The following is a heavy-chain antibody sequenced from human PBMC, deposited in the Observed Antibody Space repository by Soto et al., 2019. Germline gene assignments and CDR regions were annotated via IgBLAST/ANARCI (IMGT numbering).Heavy chain of an antibody. CDR2: IWSDGSRQ. Sequence: QVLLVESGGGVVQPGTSRRLSCTASRLTFSFYDMHWVRQAPGKGLEWVALIWSDGSRQFYGDSVKGRFTISRDNSRNTPYLQMNALRADDTAKYFCAGEPKGGSYDLDVWGQGTTVTVSS. J-gene: IGHJ6*02. V-gene: IGHV3-33*01. CDR3: AGEPKGGSYDLDV. D-gene: IGHD3-16*01. CDR1: RLTFSFYD.